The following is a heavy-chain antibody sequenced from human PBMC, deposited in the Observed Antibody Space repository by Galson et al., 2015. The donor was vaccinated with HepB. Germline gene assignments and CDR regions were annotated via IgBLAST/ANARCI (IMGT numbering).Heavy chain of an antibody. CDR1: GFTFSSYW. D-gene: IGHD3-9*01. V-gene: IGHV3-74*01. CDR3: AKGGLRYFEY. Sequence: SLRLSCAASGFTFSSYWMHWVRQAPGKGLVRVSRINSDRSSTSYADSVKGRFTISRDNSNNTLSLQMNSLRAEDTAVFYCAKGGLRYFEYLGKGTLVTVSS. CDR2: INSDRSST. J-gene: IGHJ4*02.